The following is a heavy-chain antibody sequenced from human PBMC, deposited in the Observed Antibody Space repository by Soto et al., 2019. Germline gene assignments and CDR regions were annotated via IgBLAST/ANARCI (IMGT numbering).Heavy chain of an antibody. Sequence: PGGSLRLSCAASGFTFSSYAMSWVRQAPGRGLEWVSAISGSGGSTYYADSVKGRFTISRDNSKNTLYLQMNSLRAEDTAVYYCARDRTEGGWFDPWGQGTLVTVSS. J-gene: IGHJ5*02. CDR3: ARDRTEGGWFDP. D-gene: IGHD3-16*01. CDR2: ISGSGGST. V-gene: IGHV3-23*01. CDR1: GFTFSSYA.